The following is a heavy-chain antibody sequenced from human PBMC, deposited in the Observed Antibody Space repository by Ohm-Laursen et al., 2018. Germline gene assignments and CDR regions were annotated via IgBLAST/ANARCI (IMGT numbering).Heavy chain of an antibody. CDR3: ARGVTVTRFDP. J-gene: IGHJ5*02. D-gene: IGHD4-11*01. CDR1: GVSISSSY. Sequence: SETLSLTWSVSGVSISSSYWSWIRQSPGKRLEWIGYVYYSGSTNFNPSLKSRVTISVDTSKNHFSLKLSSVTAADTAVYYCARGVTVTRFDPWGQGTLVTVSS. V-gene: IGHV4-59*01. CDR2: VYYSGST.